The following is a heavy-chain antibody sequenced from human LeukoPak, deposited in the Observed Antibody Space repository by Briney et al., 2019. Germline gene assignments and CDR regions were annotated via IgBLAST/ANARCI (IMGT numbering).Heavy chain of an antibody. Sequence: SETLSLTCTVSGGSLSSYYWSWIRQPPGKGLEWIGYIYYSGSTNYNPSLKSRVTISVATPKNQCSLKLSSVTAADTAVYYCDKTQMGGFDYWGQGTLVTVSS. CDR3: DKTQMGGFDY. CDR1: GGSLSSYY. V-gene: IGHV4-59*08. J-gene: IGHJ4*02. D-gene: IGHD3-16*01. CDR2: IYYSGST.